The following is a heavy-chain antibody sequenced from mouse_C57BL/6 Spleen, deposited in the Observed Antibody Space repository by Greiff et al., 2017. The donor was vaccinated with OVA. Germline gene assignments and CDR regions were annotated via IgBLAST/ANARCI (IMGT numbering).Heavy chain of an antibody. Sequence: QVQLQQSGAELARPGASVKMSCKASGYTFTSYTMHWVKQRPGQGLEWIGYVNPSSGYTKYNQKFKDKATLTADKSSSTAYMQLSSLTSEDSAVYYCARPDYGNYWYFDVWGTGTTVTVSS. CDR1: GYTFTSYT. CDR3: ARPDYGNYWYFDV. J-gene: IGHJ1*03. CDR2: VNPSSGYT. D-gene: IGHD2-1*01. V-gene: IGHV1-4*01.